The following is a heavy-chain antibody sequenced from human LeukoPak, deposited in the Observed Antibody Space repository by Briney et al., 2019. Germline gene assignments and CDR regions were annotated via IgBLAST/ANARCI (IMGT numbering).Heavy chain of an antibody. Sequence: SGGSLRLSCAASGFTFSSYAMSWVRQAPGKGLEWVSTISGSVGNTYYADSVRGRFTISRDNSKNTLYLQMSSLRAEDTAVYYCAKHFYDSSGRFDFWGQGTLVTASS. CDR3: AKHFYDSSGRFDF. CDR1: GFTFSSYA. CDR2: ISGSVGNT. D-gene: IGHD3-22*01. V-gene: IGHV3-23*01. J-gene: IGHJ4*02.